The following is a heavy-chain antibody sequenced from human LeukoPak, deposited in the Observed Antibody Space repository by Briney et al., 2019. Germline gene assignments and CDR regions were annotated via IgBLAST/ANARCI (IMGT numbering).Heavy chain of an antibody. V-gene: IGHV4-59*12. CDR1: GGSISSYY. Sequence: PSETLSLTCTVSGGSISSYYWSWIRQPPGKGLEWIGYIYYSGSTNYNPSLKSRVTISVDTSKNQFSLKLSPVAAADTAVYYCAREVSALFDPWGQGTLVTVSS. J-gene: IGHJ5*02. CDR2: IYYSGST. CDR3: AREVSALFDP.